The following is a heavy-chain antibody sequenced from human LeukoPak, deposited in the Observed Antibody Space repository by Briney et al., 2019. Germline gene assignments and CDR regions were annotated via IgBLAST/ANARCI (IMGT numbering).Heavy chain of an antibody. D-gene: IGHD2-21*02. Sequence: PSETLSLTCTVSGGSISSYYWSWIRQPPGKGLEWIGYIYYSGGTNYNPSLKSRVTISVDTSKNQFSLKLSSVTAADTAVYYCARGLRVTNYYYYGMDVWGQGTTVTVSS. CDR3: ARGLRVTNYYYYGMDV. V-gene: IGHV4-59*01. CDR2: IYYSGGT. CDR1: GGSISSYY. J-gene: IGHJ6*02.